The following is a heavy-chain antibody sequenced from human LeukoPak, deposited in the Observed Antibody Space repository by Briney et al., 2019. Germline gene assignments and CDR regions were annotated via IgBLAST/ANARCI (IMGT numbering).Heavy chain of an antibody. V-gene: IGHV4-59*08. J-gene: IGHJ4*02. D-gene: IGHD2-15*01. CDR3: ASKVAYCSGGSYYGYFDY. CDR2: IYYSGST. Sequence: SETLSLTCTVSGGSISSYYWSWIRQPPGKGLEWIGYIYYSGSTNYNPSLKSRVTISVDTSKNQFSLKLSSVTAADTAMYYCASKVAYCSGGSYYGYFDYWGQGTLVTVSS. CDR1: GGSISSYY.